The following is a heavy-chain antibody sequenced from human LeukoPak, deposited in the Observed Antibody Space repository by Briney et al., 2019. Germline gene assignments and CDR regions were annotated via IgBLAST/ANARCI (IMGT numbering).Heavy chain of an antibody. V-gene: IGHV4-59*12. CDR3: ARELVDGGNSYYFDY. Sequence: SETLSLTCTVSGGSISSYYWSWIRQPPGKGLEWIGYIYYSGSTNYNPSLKSRVTISVDTSKNQFSLKLSSVTAADTAVYYRARELVDGGNSYYFDYWGQGTLVTVSS. D-gene: IGHD4-23*01. J-gene: IGHJ4*02. CDR1: GGSISSYY. CDR2: IYYSGST.